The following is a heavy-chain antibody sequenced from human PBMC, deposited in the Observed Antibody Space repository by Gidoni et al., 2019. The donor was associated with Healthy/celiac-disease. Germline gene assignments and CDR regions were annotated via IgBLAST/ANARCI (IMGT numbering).Heavy chain of an antibody. J-gene: IGHJ4*02. CDR2: IDWDDDK. CDR1: GFSLSTSGMR. Sequence: QVTLKESGPALVKPTQTLTLTCTFSGFSLSTSGMRVSWIRQPPGKALEWLARIDWDDDKFSSTSLKTRLTISKDTSKNQVVLTMTNMDPVDTATYYCARIRAYYYGSGSEYYFDYWGQGTLVTVSS. V-gene: IGHV2-70*04. CDR3: ARIRAYYYGSGSEYYFDY. D-gene: IGHD3-10*01.